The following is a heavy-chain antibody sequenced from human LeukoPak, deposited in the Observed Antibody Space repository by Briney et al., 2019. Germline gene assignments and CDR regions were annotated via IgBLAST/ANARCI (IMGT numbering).Heavy chain of an antibody. CDR2: IRYDGSNK. CDR1: GFTFGSYG. V-gene: IGHV3-30*02. Sequence: GGSLRLSCAASGFTFGSYGIHWVRQAPGKGLEWVAFIRYDGSNKNYADSVKGRFTISRDNSKNTLYLQMNSLRAEDTAVYYCAKDDHYDFWSGHDYWGQGTLVTVSS. J-gene: IGHJ4*02. CDR3: AKDDHYDFWSGHDY. D-gene: IGHD3-3*01.